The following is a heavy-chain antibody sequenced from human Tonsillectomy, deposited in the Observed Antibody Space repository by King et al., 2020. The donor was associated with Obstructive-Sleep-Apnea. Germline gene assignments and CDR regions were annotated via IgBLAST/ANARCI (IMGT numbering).Heavy chain of an antibody. CDR2: IYYSGST. CDR3: ARGERIYASGSPDAFDI. CDR1: GDSISSSY. D-gene: IGHD3-10*01. V-gene: IGHV4-59*01. Sequence: QLQESGPGLVKPSETLSLTCTVSGDSISSSYWSWIRQPPGKGLEGIGYIYYSGSTNYNSSLRSRVSISLDTSKNQFSLKLNSVTAADTAVYYCARGERIYASGSPDAFDIWGQGTMVTVSS. J-gene: IGHJ3*02.